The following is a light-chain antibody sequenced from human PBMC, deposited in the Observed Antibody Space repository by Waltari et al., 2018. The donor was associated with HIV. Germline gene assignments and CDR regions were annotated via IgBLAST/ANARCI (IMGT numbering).Light chain of an antibody. CDR2: RAS. V-gene: IGKV1D-13*01. CDR1: QDIRNA. J-gene: IGKJ4*01. Sequence: AIQLTQSPSSLSSSVGDRVTITCRSSQDIRNALAWFQQKPGNVPRLLIFRASTLDNGVPPRFSGSGSGTHFTLTISSLQPEDFATYYCQQFNDFPLTFGGGTKVEI. CDR3: QQFNDFPLT.